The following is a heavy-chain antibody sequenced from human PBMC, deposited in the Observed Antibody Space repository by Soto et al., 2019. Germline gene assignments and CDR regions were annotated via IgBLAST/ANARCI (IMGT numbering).Heavy chain of an antibody. CDR3: ARPRERYSGIDD. J-gene: IGHJ4*02. CDR1: GFTFYTYT. D-gene: IGHD1-26*01. V-gene: IGHV3-30-3*01. CDR2: ILYDGSDK. Sequence: GGSLRLSCVASGFTFYTYTMHWVRQAPGKGLEWVSFILYDGSDKDYADSVRGRFTISRDNSKNALYLQMNSLTPEDTAVYYCARPRERYSGIDDWGQGTLVTVSS.